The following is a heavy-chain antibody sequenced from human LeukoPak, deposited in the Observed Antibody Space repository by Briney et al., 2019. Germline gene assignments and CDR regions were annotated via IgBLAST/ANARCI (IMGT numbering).Heavy chain of an antibody. D-gene: IGHD3-10*01. Sequence: ASVKVSCKASGYTFTDYYMHWVRQAPGQGLEWMGWINPNSGDTNYAQKFQGRVTMTRDTSISTAYMELSRLRSDDTAVYYCARVRDLWFGDFDYWGQGTLVTVSS. CDR3: ARVRDLWFGDFDY. CDR1: GYTFTDYY. V-gene: IGHV1-2*02. J-gene: IGHJ4*02. CDR2: INPNSGDT.